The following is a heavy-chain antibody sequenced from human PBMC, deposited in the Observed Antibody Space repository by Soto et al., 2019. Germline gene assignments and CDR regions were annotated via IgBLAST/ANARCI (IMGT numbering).Heavy chain of an antibody. Sequence: SETLSLTCTVSGGSLSSSSYYWGWIRQPPGKGLEWIGSIYYSGSTYYNPSLKSRVTISVDTSKNQFSLKLSSVTAADTAVYYCSAGARIEAAVIWGQGTLVTVSS. J-gene: IGHJ4*02. CDR2: IYYSGST. CDR1: GGSLSSSSYY. CDR3: SAGARIEAAVI. V-gene: IGHV4-39*01. D-gene: IGHD6-13*01.